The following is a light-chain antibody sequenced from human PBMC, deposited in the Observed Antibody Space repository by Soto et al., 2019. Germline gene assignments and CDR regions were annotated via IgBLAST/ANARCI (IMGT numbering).Light chain of an antibody. CDR2: AAS. J-gene: IGKJ5*01. CDR3: QHSHSTPRIT. V-gene: IGKV1-39*01. Sequence: DIQITQSPSSLSAVVVDRVTITCRTSQSIRSYLNWYQQKSGKAPKLLISAASNLQSGVPYRFSGSGSGTDFTLTISSLQPEDVATYYCQHSHSTPRITFGQGTRLEIK. CDR1: QSIRSY.